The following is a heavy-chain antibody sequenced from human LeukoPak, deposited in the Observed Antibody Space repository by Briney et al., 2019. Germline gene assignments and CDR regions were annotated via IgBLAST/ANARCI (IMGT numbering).Heavy chain of an antibody. J-gene: IGHJ4*02. D-gene: IGHD3-9*01. V-gene: IGHV3-49*03. CDR1: GFTFGDYS. CDR3: SREVRYFDWFQADY. Sequence: GGSLRLSCSASGFTFGDYSMSWFRQAPGKGLEWVGFIRNKAYGGTAEYAASVKGRFTISRDDSESIAYLQMDSLKTEDTAVHYCSREVRYFDWFQADYWGQGTLVTVSS. CDR2: IRNKAYGGTA.